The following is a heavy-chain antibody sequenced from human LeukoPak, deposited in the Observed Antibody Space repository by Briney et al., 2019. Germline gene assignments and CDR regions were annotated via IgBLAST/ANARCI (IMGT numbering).Heavy chain of an antibody. J-gene: IGHJ4*02. Sequence: GASVKVSCKASGYTFTSYAMHWVRQAPGQRLEWMGWINAGNGNTKYSQKFQGRVTITRDTSASTAYMELSSLRSEDTAVYYCARAPDSGSYPHYFDYWGQGTLVTVSS. V-gene: IGHV1-3*01. D-gene: IGHD3-10*01. CDR1: GYTFTSYA. CDR3: ARAPDSGSYPHYFDY. CDR2: INAGNGNT.